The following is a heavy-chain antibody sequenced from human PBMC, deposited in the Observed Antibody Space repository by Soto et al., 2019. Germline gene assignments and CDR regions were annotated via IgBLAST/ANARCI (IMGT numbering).Heavy chain of an antibody. Sequence: EVQLVASGGGVARPGGSLRLSCAASGFTFEDHGMSWVRQAPGKGVEWLPDISWDGGTTDYADSLKGRFTDSRNNAKSSLYLQMNSLKPGDTAFYHCARRSGDQQVCDFWGQGTLVTVSS. CDR3: ARRSGDQQVCDF. CDR1: GFTFEDHG. CDR2: ISWDGGTT. J-gene: IGHJ4*02. V-gene: IGHV3-20*01. D-gene: IGHD3-10*01.